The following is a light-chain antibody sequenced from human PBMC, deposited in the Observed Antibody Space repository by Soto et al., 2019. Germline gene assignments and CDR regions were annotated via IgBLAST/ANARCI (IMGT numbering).Light chain of an antibody. CDR2: SNN. Sequence: QSVLTQPPSASGTPGQRVTISCSGSSSNIGSNTVNWYQQLPGTAPQLLIYSNNQRPSGGPDRFSGSKSGTSASLAISGLQSEDEADYYCAAWDDSLNGWVFGGGTKLTVL. J-gene: IGLJ3*02. CDR1: SSNIGSNT. V-gene: IGLV1-44*01. CDR3: AAWDDSLNGWV.